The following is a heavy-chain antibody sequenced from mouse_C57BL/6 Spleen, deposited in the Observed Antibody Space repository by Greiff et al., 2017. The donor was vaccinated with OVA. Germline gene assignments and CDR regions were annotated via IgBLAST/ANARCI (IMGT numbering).Heavy chain of an antibody. CDR3: TSTTVVAPYYAMDY. J-gene: IGHJ4*01. Sequence: EVMLVESGEGLVKPGGSLKLSCAASGFTFSSYAMSWVRQTPGKRLEWVAYISSGGDYIYYADTVKGRFTISRDNARNTLYLQMSSLKSEDTAMYYCTSTTVVAPYYAMDYWGQGTSVTVSS. V-gene: IGHV5-9-1*02. CDR2: ISSGGDYI. D-gene: IGHD1-1*01. CDR1: GFTFSSYA.